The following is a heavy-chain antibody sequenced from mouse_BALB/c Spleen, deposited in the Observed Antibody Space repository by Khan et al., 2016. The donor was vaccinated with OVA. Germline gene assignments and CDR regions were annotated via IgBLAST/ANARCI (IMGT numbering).Heavy chain of an antibody. D-gene: IGHD2-1*01. J-gene: IGHJ1*01. CDR1: GYTFSVYW. CDR2: INPSSGYS. Sequence: QVQLQQSGAELAKPGASVKMSCKASGYTFSVYWIYWLKQRPGQGLEWIGYINPSSGYSDYNQRFKGKATLTADKSSTTAYMQLRSLTSEDSAVYYGVRRSFYGNLWDFDGWGAGTTVTVS. CDR3: VRRSFYGNLWDFDG. V-gene: IGHV1-7*01.